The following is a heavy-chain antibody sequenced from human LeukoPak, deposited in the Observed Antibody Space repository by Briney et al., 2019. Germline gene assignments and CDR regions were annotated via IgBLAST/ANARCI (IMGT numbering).Heavy chain of an antibody. CDR2: ISSSSSYI. V-gene: IGHV3-21*01. CDR1: GFTFSSYS. CDR3: ARELYSSSWSDYYYYYGMDV. D-gene: IGHD6-13*01. J-gene: IGHJ6*04. Sequence: GGFLRLSCAASGFTFSSYSMNWVRQAPGKGLEWVSSISSSSSYIYYADSVKGRFTISRDNAKNSLYLQMNSLRAEDTAVYYCARELYSSSWSDYYYYYGMDVWGKGTTVTVSS.